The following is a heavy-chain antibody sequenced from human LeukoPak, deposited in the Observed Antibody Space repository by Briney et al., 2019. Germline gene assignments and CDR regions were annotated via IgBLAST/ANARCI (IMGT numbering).Heavy chain of an antibody. CDR1: GFTFYSYG. D-gene: IGHD6-19*01. Sequence: GGSLRLSCAASGFTFYSYGMNWVRQAPGKGLEWVSGINRSGDSTSYADSVKGRFTISRDNSKNTLYLQMNSLRAEDTAVYYCVKADNSGWFPPLDFWGQGTLVTVSS. J-gene: IGHJ4*02. V-gene: IGHV3-23*05. CDR2: INRSGDST. CDR3: VKADNSGWFPPLDF.